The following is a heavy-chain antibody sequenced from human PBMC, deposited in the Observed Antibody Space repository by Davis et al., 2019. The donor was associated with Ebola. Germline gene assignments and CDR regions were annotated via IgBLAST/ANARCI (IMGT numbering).Heavy chain of an antibody. D-gene: IGHD6-13*01. V-gene: IGHV3-15*01. J-gene: IGHJ4*02. Sequence: GESLKISCAASGFTFSSYAMTWVRQAPGKGLEWVGRIQSKSGDGATDYAAPVKGRFTISRDDSKNTLYLQMNSLRSEDAAVYYCTITPEYYGSSWWARSYYFESWGQGTLVTVSS. CDR3: TITPEYYGSSWWARSYYFES. CDR2: IQSKSGDGAT. CDR1: GFTFSSYA.